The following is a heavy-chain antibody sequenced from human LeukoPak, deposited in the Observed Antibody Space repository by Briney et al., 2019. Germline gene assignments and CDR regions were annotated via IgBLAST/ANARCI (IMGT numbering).Heavy chain of an antibody. CDR1: GGSISSYY. Sequence: PSETLSLTCTVSGGSISSYYWSWIRQPPGKGLEWIGYIYYSGSTNYNPSLKSRVTISVDTSKNQFSLKLRSVTAADTAVYYCARVMTGTWWFDPWGQGTLVTVSS. D-gene: IGHD1-7*01. V-gene: IGHV4-59*08. CDR3: ARVMTGTWWFDP. J-gene: IGHJ5*02. CDR2: IYYSGST.